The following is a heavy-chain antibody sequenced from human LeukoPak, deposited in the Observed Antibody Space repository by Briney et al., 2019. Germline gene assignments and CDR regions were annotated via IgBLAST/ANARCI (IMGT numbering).Heavy chain of an antibody. CDR2: IKSDGSST. CDR3: AKDSEVTTTIED. CDR1: GFTFSSYW. J-gene: IGHJ4*02. Sequence: GGSLRLSCAASGFTFSSYWMHWVRQAPGKGLVWVSRIKSDGSSTNYADSVKGRFTISRGNAENTLYLQMNSLRAEDTAVYYCAKDSEVTTTIEDWGQGTLVTVSS. D-gene: IGHD4-11*01. V-gene: IGHV3-74*01.